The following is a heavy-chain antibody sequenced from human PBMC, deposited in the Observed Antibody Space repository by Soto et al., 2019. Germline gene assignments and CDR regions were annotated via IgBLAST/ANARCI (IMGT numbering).Heavy chain of an antibody. CDR3: ARAYCSGGSCYSEYYYYYGMDV. CDR2: IIPIFGTA. D-gene: IGHD2-15*01. CDR1: GGTFSSYA. J-gene: IGHJ6*02. Sequence: SVKVSCKASGGTFSSYAISWVRQAPGQGIEWMGGIIPIFGTANYAQKFQGRVTITADESTSTAYMELSSLRSEDTAVYYCARAYCSGGSCYSEYYYYYGMDVWGQGTTVTVSS. V-gene: IGHV1-69*13.